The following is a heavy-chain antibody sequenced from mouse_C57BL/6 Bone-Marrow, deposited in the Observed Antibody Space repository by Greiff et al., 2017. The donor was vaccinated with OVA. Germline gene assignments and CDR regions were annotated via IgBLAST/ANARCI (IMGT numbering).Heavy chain of an antibody. CDR3: VTLRQGYAMDY. CDR1: GFSFNTYA. CDR2: IRSKSNNYAT. J-gene: IGHJ4*01. Sequence: DVKLVESGGGLVQPKGSLKLSCAASGFSFNTYAMNWVRQAPGKGLEWVARIRSKSNNYATYYADSVKDRFTISRDDSESMLYLQMNNLKTEDTAMYYCVTLRQGYAMDYWGQGTSVTVSS. V-gene: IGHV10-1*01. D-gene: IGHD2-12*01.